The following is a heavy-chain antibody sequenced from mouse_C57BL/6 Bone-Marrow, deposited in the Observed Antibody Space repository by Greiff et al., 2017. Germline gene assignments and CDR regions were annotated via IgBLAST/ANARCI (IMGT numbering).Heavy chain of an antibody. D-gene: IGHD2-1*01. CDR2: IYPGNSDT. Sequence: EVQLQPSGTVLARPGASVKMSCKTSGYTFTSYWMHWVKQRPGQGLEWIGAIYPGNSDTSYNQKFKGTATLTAVTSASTAYMELSSLTNEDSAVYYCTRSIYYGNYAFAYWGQGTLVTVSA. CDR1: GYTFTSYW. CDR3: TRSIYYGNYAFAY. V-gene: IGHV1-5*01. J-gene: IGHJ3*01.